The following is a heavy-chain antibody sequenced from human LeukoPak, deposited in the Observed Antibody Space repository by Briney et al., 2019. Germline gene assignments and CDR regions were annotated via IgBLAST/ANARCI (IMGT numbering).Heavy chain of an antibody. CDR2: IKEDGSTI. CDR3: ARVGNWNDRGDY. D-gene: IGHD1-1*01. CDR1: GFTFSNYW. Sequence: GGSLTLSCEVSGFTFSNYWMSWVRLAPGKGLEWVANIKEDGSTIHYVDSVKGRFTISRDNPKNSLYLQMNSLRAEDTAVYYCARVGNWNDRGDYWGQGTLVTVSS. J-gene: IGHJ4*02. V-gene: IGHV3-7*01.